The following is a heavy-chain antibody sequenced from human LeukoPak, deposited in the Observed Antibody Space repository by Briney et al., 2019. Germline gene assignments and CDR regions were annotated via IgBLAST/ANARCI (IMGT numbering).Heavy chain of an antibody. V-gene: IGHV4-30-4*01. CDR2: IYYSGST. CDR1: GGSISSGDYY. D-gene: IGHD3-9*01. J-gene: IGHJ4*02. Sequence: SETLSLTCTVPGGSISSGDYYWSWIRQPPGKGLEWIGYIYYSGSTYYNPSLKSRVTISVDTSKNQFSLKLSSVTAADTAVYYCARGDILTGCDYWGQGTLVTVSS. CDR3: ARGDILTGCDY.